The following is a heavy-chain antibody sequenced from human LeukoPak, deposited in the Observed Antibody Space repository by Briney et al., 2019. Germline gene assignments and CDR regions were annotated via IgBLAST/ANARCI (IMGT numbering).Heavy chain of an antibody. CDR2: ISSSSSYI. Sequence: TGGSLRLSCAASGFTFSSYSMNWVRQAPGKGLEWVSSISSSSSYIYYADSVKGRFTISRDNAKNSLYLQMNSLRAEDTAVYYCARGTGCSSTSCYGVYPLWGKGTTVTVSS. J-gene: IGHJ6*04. D-gene: IGHD2-2*01. CDR1: GFTFSSYS. V-gene: IGHV3-21*01. CDR3: ARGTGCSSTSCYGVYPL.